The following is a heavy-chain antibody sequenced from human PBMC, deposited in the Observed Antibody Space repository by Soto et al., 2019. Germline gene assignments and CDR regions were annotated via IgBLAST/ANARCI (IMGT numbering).Heavy chain of an antibody. J-gene: IGHJ6*02. Sequence: QLVQSGAEVKRPGSSVKVSCKASGGDFLSYTISWVRQVPGQGPEWMGTIIPILDVAKNAQKFQGRVAITADKATSTVYMALRILRSDDTAVYYCAQMWFGELWHGMDVWGQGPTITVSS. V-gene: IGHV1-69*02. D-gene: IGHD3-10*01. CDR1: GGDFLSYT. CDR3: AQMWFGELWHGMDV. CDR2: IIPILDVA.